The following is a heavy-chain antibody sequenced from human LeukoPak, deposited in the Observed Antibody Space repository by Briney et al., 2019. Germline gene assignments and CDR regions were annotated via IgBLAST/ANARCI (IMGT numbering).Heavy chain of an antibody. CDR2: ISSSGSYT. D-gene: IGHD3-22*01. J-gene: IGHJ3*02. Sequence: GGSLRLSCAASGFTFSSYSMNWVRQAPGKGLEWVSSISSSGSYTYYADSVKGRFTISRDNSKNTLYLQMNSLRAEDTAVYYCAKAYYYDSSGYYPGAFDIWGQGTMVTVSS. CDR1: GFTFSSYS. V-gene: IGHV3-21*04. CDR3: AKAYYYDSSGYYPGAFDI.